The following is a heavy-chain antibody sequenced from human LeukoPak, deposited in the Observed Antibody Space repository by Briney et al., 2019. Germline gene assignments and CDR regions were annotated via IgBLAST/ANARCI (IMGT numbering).Heavy chain of an antibody. CDR1: GYTFTSYH. Sequence: GASVKVSCKASGYTFTSYHMRWVRQAPGQGLEWMGMINPTAGSTSYAQRFQNFQGRVTMTRDMSTSTVYMELSSLKSDDTAVYYCVRGAWWEHDYFDFWGLGTLVTVSS. D-gene: IGHD1-26*01. CDR3: VRGAWWEHDYFDF. J-gene: IGHJ4*02. CDR2: INPTAGST. V-gene: IGHV1-46*01.